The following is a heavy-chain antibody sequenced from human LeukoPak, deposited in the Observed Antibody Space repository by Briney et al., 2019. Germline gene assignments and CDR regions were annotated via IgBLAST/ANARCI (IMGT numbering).Heavy chain of an antibody. D-gene: IGHD2-15*01. CDR2: ISYDGNNQ. Sequence: PGRSLRLSCAASGFTFNTYAMNWVRQAPGKGLEWVAVISYDGNNQYYADSVKGRFTISRDNSKNTLYLQMNSLRAEDTAVYYCARVDLLLVHAFDIWGRGTLVTVSS. J-gene: IGHJ4*02. CDR3: ARVDLLLVHAFDI. V-gene: IGHV3-30-3*01. CDR1: GFTFNTYA.